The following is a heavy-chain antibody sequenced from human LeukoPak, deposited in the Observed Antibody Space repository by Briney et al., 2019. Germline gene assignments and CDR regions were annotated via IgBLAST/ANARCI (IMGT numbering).Heavy chain of an antibody. CDR1: GGTFSSYA. CDR2: IIPIFGTA. V-gene: IGHV1-69*13. J-gene: IGHJ6*02. CDR3: AVDPGGTHYGMDV. D-gene: IGHD1-1*01. Sequence: ASVNVSCTASGGTFSSYAISWVRQAPGQGLEWMGGIIPIFGTANYAQKFQGRVTITADESTSTAYMELSSLRSEDTAVYYCAVDPGGTHYGMDVWGQGTTVTVSS.